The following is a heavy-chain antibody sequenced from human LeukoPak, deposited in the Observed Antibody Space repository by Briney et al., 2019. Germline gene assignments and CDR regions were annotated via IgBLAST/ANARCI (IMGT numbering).Heavy chain of an antibody. D-gene: IGHD3-10*01. CDR3: ARSVVMLRGVLDS. J-gene: IGHJ4*02. V-gene: IGHV5-51*03. CDR1: GSIFSDYW. Sequence: KAGGPLQISCKGSGSIFSDYWINWGRQLPGKGGEGMEIMYAGESDNRYSPACQGHVTFSADKSRNTCYLKWKGVEATAPPIFSCARSVVMLRGVLDSWGQGTLVTVSS. CDR2: MYAGESDN.